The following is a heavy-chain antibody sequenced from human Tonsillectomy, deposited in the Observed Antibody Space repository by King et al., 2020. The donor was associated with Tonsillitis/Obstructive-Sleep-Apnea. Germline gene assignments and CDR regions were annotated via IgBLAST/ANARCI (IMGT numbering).Heavy chain of an antibody. Sequence: VQLVQSGGGVVQPGRSLRLSCAASGFTFSSYGMHWVRQAPGKGLEWVAVLWYDGSNKYYANSGKGRFTISRDNSKNTLYLQMNSLRAEDTAVYYCARDIGYYGSAVWGKGTTVTVSS. D-gene: IGHD3-10*01. J-gene: IGHJ6*04. CDR2: LWYDGSNK. V-gene: IGHV3-33*01. CDR1: GFTFSSYG. CDR3: ARDIGYYGSAV.